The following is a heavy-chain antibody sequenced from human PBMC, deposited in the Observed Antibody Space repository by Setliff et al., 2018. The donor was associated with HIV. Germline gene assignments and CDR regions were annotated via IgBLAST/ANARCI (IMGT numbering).Heavy chain of an antibody. CDR3: ARGGGYDRSGYYPFDY. CDR1: GGSLSGYH. CDR2: MNHSGSP. Sequence: PSETLSLTCAVYGGSLSGYHWSWIRQSPEKGLEWIGEMNHSGSPNYNPSLKSRVTMSVDTSKNQFSLKLSSVTAADTAVYYCARGGGYDRSGYYPFDYWGRGTPFTVSS. D-gene: IGHD3-22*01. V-gene: IGHV4-34*01. J-gene: IGHJ4*02.